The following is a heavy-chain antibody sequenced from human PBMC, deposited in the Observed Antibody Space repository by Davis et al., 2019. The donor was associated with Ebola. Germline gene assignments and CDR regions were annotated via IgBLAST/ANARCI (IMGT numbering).Heavy chain of an antibody. Sequence: MPSETLSLTCTVSGGSISSYYWSWIRQPPGKGLEWIGYIYYSGSTNYNPSLKSRVTISVDTSKNQFSLKLSSVTVADTAVYFCARRSLEFATAGSNYWYFDLWGRGTLVTVSS. CDR3: ARRSLEFATAGSNYWYFDL. CDR1: GGSISSYY. J-gene: IGHJ2*01. CDR2: IYYSGST. V-gene: IGHV4-59*12. D-gene: IGHD6-13*01.